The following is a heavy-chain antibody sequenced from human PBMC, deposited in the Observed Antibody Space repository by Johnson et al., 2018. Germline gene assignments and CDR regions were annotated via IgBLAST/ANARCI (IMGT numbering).Heavy chain of an antibody. Sequence: QVQLVESGGGVVQPGRSLRLSCAASGFTFSSYAMHWVRQAPGKGLEWVAVISYDGSNKYYADSVKGRFTISRDNSKNTLYLQMNSLRAEDTAVYYCARDGGRYYYYYYMDVWGKGTTVTVSS. V-gene: IGHV3-30-3*01. D-gene: IGHD3-3*01. CDR1: GFTFSSYA. CDR2: ISYDGSNK. J-gene: IGHJ6*03. CDR3: ARDGGRYYYYYYMDV.